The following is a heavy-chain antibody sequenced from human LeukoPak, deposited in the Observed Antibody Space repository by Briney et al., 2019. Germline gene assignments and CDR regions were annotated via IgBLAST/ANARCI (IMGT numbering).Heavy chain of an antibody. J-gene: IGHJ5*02. CDR2: IYYSGST. V-gene: IGHV4-59*01. Sequence: SETLSLTCTVSGGSISSYYWSWIRQPPGKGLEWIGYIYYSGSTNYNPSLKSRVTISVDTSKNQFSLKLSSVTAADTAVYYCARVWFGEFNWFDPWDQGTLVTVSS. D-gene: IGHD3-10*01. CDR3: ARVWFGEFNWFDP. CDR1: GGSISSYY.